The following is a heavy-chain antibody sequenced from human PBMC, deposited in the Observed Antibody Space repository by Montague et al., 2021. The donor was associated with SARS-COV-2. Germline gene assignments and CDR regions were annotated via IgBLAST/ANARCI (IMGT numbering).Heavy chain of an antibody. D-gene: IGHD1-20*01. J-gene: IGHJ5*02. V-gene: IGHV4-59*13. CDR2: IFHSGIT. CDR3: ARTEYNWNDWFDP. Sequence: SETLSLTCSVSGGSISSYYSSWIRQSPGTGLEWIGYIFHSGITDXNHSLKSRVTISVDMSKNQFSLQLNSVTAADSAVDYCARTEYNWNDWFDPWGQGTLVTVSS. CDR1: GGSISSYY.